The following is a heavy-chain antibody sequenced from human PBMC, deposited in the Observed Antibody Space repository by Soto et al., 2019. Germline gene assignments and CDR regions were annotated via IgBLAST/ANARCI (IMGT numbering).Heavy chain of an antibody. CDR1: GFTFTSYW. J-gene: IGHJ4*02. CDR2: INGDGSNT. V-gene: IGHV3-74*01. Sequence: GGSLRLSCAASGFTFTSYWIHWVRQAPGKGLVWVSRINGDGSNTNYADSVKGRFTISRDNAKNTLYLQMNSLRAEDTAVYYCAKVVYTSGWNYFDYWGQGTLVTVSS. CDR3: AKVVYTSGWNYFDY. D-gene: IGHD6-19*01.